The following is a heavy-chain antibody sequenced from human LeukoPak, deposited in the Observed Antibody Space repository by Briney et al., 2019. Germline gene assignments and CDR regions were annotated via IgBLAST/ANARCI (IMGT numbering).Heavy chain of an antibody. CDR1: GGSISSYY. V-gene: IGHV4-59*01. CDR3: ARSGLRYFDWSDY. D-gene: IGHD3-9*01. CDR2: IYYSGST. Sequence: PSETLSLTCTVSGGSISSYYWSWIRQPPGKGLEWIGYIYYSGSTNYNPSLKSRVTISVDTSKKQFSLKLSSVTAADTAVYYCARSGLRYFDWSDYWGQGTPVTVSS. J-gene: IGHJ4*02.